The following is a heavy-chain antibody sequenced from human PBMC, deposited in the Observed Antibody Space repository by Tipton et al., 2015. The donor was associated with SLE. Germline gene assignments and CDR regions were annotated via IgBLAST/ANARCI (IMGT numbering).Heavy chain of an antibody. CDR1: GHSISSGYY. CDR2: VFDTGYT. D-gene: IGHD6-25*01. CDR3: ARQDLGRAATLTFDI. J-gene: IGHJ4*02. V-gene: IGHV4-38-2*02. Sequence: TLSLTCNVSGHSISSGYYWGWIRQFPGKGLEWIGSVFDTGYTAYNPSLEGRMSISVDTSNNEFSLKLSSVTAADTAVYFCARQDLGRAATLTFDIWGLGTLVTVSS.